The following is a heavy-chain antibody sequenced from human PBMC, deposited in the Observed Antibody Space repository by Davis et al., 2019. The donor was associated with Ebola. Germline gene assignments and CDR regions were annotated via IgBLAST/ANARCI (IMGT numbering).Heavy chain of an antibody. CDR2: IYYSGST. CDR1: GGSISSSSYY. J-gene: IGHJ4*02. Sequence: GSLRLSCTVSGGSISSSSYYWGWIRQPPGKGLEWIGSIYYSGSTYYNPSLKSRVTISVDTSKNQFSLKLSSVTAADTAVYYCARAGRSSWYFDYWGQGTLVTVSS. D-gene: IGHD6-13*01. CDR3: ARAGRSSWYFDY. V-gene: IGHV4-39*07.